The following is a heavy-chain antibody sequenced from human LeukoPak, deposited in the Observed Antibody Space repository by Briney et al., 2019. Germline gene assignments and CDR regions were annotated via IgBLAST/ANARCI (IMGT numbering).Heavy chain of an antibody. CDR1: GFTFSSYW. V-gene: IGHV3-21*01. D-gene: IGHD2-2*01. J-gene: IGHJ4*02. CDR3: ATDIVVVPTGY. CDR2: ISSSSSYI. Sequence: GGSLRLSCAASGFTFSSYWMNWVRQAPGKGLEWVSSISSSSSYIYYADSVKGRFTISRDNAKNSLYLQMNSLRAEDTAMYYCATDIVVVPTGYWGQGTLVTVSS.